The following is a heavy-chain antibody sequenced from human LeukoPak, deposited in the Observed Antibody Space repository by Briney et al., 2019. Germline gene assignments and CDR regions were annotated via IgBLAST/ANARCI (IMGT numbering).Heavy chain of an antibody. CDR3: ARDLTGYTSGWYIKYYFDY. V-gene: IGHV1-2*02. Sequence: ASVKVSCKASGYTFTGYYMHWVRQAPGQGLEWMGWINPNSGGTNYAQKFQGRVTMTRDTSISTVYMELSRLRSDDTAVYYCARDLTGYTSGWYIKYYFDYWGQGTLVTVSS. CDR1: GYTFTGYY. J-gene: IGHJ4*02. D-gene: IGHD6-19*01. CDR2: INPNSGGT.